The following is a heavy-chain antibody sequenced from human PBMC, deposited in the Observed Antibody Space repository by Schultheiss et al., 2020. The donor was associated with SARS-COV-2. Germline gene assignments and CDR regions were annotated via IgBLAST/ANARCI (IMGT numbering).Heavy chain of an antibody. D-gene: IGHD3-10*01. Sequence: SETLSLTCTVSGSSISGYFWTWIRQPPGKGLEQMGNIYYTGITKYSPSLKSRVTISVDTSKKQFSLRLGSVTAADTAVYYCARAARVEQLFSVRGGHLDYWGWGTQVTVSS. CDR2: IYYTGIT. J-gene: IGHJ4*02. V-gene: IGHV4-59*01. CDR3: ARAARVEQLFSVRGGHLDY. CDR1: GSSISGYF.